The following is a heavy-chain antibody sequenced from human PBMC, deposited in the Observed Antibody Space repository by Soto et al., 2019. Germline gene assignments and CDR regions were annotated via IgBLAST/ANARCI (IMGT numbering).Heavy chain of an antibody. CDR2: VYHSGTT. D-gene: IGHD1-26*01. V-gene: IGHV4-38-2*02. CDR1: GYFMSKGFN. J-gene: IGHJ4*02. CDR3: SREWGTAFYYSVS. Sequence: SETLCVPCAVSGYFMSKGFNWGWSRQTPGKGLEWIGSVYHSGTTYYNLSLRSRVTISKDTSKNQFSLKLKSVTAADTAVYYCSREWGTAFYYSVSWRQAPPVTV.